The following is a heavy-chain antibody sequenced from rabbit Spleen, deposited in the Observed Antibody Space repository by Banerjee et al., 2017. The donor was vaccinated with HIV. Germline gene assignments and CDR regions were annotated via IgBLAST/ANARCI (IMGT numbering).Heavy chain of an antibody. V-gene: IGHV1S45*01. CDR2: IYGGDGIST. CDR3: ARDSGSSFSSYGMDL. J-gene: IGHJ6*01. D-gene: IGHD8-1*01. CDR1: GFSFSDRDV. Sequence: EQLEESGGGLVKPEGSLTLTCKASGFSFSDRDVMCWVRQAPGKGLEWIACIYGGDGISTAYASWAKGRFTVSKTSSTTVTLQMTSLTVADTATYFCARDSGSSFSSYGMDLWGQGTLVTVS.